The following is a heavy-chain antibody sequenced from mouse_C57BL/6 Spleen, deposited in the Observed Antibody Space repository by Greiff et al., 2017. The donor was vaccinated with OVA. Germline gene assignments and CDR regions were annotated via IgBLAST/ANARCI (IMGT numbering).Heavy chain of an antibody. V-gene: IGHV1-64*01. CDR1: GYTFTSYW. Sequence: VQLQQSGAELVKPGASVKLSCKASGYTFTSYWMHWVKQRPGQGLEWIGMIHPNSGSTNYNEKFKSKATLTVDKSSSTAYMQLSSLTSEDSAVYYCARESGSSPFAYWGQGTLVTVSA. D-gene: IGHD1-1*01. CDR3: ARESGSSPFAY. CDR2: IHPNSGST. J-gene: IGHJ3*01.